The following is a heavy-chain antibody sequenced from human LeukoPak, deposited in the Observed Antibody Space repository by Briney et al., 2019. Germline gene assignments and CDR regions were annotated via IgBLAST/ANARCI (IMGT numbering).Heavy chain of an antibody. Sequence: PSQTLSLTCAVSGGSISSGGYSWSWIRQPPGKGLEWIGYIYHSGSTNYNPSLKSRVTISVDTSKNQFSLKLSSVTAADTAVYYCARNPADYVWGSYRYYNWFDPWGQGTLVTVSS. CDR1: GGSISSGGYS. CDR3: ARNPADYVWGSYRYYNWFDP. D-gene: IGHD3-16*02. CDR2: IYHSGST. V-gene: IGHV4-30-2*02. J-gene: IGHJ5*02.